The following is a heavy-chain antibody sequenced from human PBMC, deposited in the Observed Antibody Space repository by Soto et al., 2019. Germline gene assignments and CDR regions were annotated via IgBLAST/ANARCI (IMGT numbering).Heavy chain of an antibody. D-gene: IGHD5-12*01. CDR1: GGTFSSYA. J-gene: IGHJ6*02. CDR2: IIPIFGTA. Sequence: GASVKVSCKASGGTFSSYAISWVRQAPGQGLEWMGGIIPIFGTANYAQKFQGRVTITADKSTSTAYMELSSLRSEDTAVYYCARDRGDGYNSFVDYYGMDVWGQGTTVTVSS. CDR3: ARDRGDGYNSFVDYYGMDV. V-gene: IGHV1-69*06.